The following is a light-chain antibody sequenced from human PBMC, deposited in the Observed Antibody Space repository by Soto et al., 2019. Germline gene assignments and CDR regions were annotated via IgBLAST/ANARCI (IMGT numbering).Light chain of an antibody. CDR2: DAS. Sequence: DIQMTQSPSSLSASVGDRVTITCQASQNINNYLNWYQQKPGRAPKLLIDDASNLEAGVPSRFRGRGSGTDFTFTISRLQPEDIATYYCQQYENLPTFGQGTRLEI. CDR3: QQYENLPT. V-gene: IGKV1-33*01. J-gene: IGKJ5*01. CDR1: QNINNY.